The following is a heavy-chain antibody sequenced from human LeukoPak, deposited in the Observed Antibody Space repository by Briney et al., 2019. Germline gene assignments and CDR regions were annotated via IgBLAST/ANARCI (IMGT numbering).Heavy chain of an antibody. CDR1: GFTFSSYA. CDR3: ARANDDSREEYYFDY. CDR2: ISYDGSNK. J-gene: IGHJ4*02. Sequence: GGSLRLSCAASGFTFSSYAMHWVRQAPGKGLEWVAVISYDGSNKYYADSVKGRFTISRDNSKNTLYLQMNSLRAEDTAVYYCARANDDSREEYYFDYWGQGTLVTVSS. D-gene: IGHD4-17*01. V-gene: IGHV3-30-3*01.